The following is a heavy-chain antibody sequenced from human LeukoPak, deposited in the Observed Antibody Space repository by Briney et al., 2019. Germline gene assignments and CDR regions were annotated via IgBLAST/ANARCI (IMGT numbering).Heavy chain of an antibody. CDR2: ISSSSSTI. CDR1: GFTFSSYS. J-gene: IGHJ6*03. Sequence: SGGSLRLSCAASGFTFSSYSMNWVRQAPGKGLEWVSYISSSSSTIYYADSVKGRFTISRDNAKNSLYLQINSLRVGDTAVYFCARVGAATFYWYYMDVWGKGTTVTVS. D-gene: IGHD2-15*01. V-gene: IGHV3-48*04. CDR3: ARVGAATFYWYYMDV.